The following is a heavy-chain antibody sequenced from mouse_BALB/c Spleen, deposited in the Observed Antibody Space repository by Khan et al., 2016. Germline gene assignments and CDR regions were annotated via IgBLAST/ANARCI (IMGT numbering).Heavy chain of an antibody. Sequence: VQLQESGAELVRPGTSVKMSCKAAGYNFTNYWRGWVKQRPGHGLEWIGDIYPGGDYTEYNEKFKGKATLTADTSSTTVYMQFRSLTSEDSAIYYSASRGGTDFYSMDYWGQRTSFTVSS. CDR1: GYNFTNYW. J-gene: IGHJ4*01. D-gene: IGHD1-1*02. CDR2: IYPGGDYT. CDR3: ASRGGTDFYSMDY. V-gene: IGHV1-63*02.